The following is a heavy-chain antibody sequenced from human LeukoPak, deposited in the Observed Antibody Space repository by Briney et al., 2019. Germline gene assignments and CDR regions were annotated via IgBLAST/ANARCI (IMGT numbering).Heavy chain of an antibody. D-gene: IGHD3-22*01. Sequence: GGPLRLSCTASGFTFGDYTMSWVRQAPGKGLEWVGFIRSKAYGGTTEYAGSVKGRFTISRDDYKSIGYLQMNSLKTCGTPVHYCTRDSDGPDYYDSSGYYSYYYGMDVWGQGTTVTVSS. CDR1: GFTFGDYT. V-gene: IGHV3-49*04. CDR3: TRDSDGPDYYDSSGYYSYYYGMDV. CDR2: IRSKAYGGTT. J-gene: IGHJ6*02.